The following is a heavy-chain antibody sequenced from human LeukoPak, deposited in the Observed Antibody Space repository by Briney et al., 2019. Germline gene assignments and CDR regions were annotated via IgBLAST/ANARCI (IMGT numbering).Heavy chain of an antibody. V-gene: IGHV3-49*04. CDR2: IRSKGYGGTT. CDR3: SRMYSESSSWALDY. J-gene: IGHJ4*02. Sequence: GESLKISCTVSEFTFGDYALSWVRQAPGKGLEWVGLIRSKGYGGTTEYAASVKGRFTISRDDSKSIAYLQVNSLKTEDTAVYYCSRMYSESSSWALDYWGQGTLVTVSS. D-gene: IGHD6-13*01. CDR1: EFTFGDYA.